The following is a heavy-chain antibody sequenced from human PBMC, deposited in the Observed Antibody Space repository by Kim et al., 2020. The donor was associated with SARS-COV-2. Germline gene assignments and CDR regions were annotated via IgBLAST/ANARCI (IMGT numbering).Heavy chain of an antibody. J-gene: IGHJ4*02. CDR1: GFTFSSYA. CDR3: ASGDYGSGETPGY. V-gene: IGHV3-30*04. D-gene: IGHD3-10*01. CDR2: ISYDGSNK. Sequence: GGSLRLSCAASGFTFSSYAMHWVRQAPGKGLEWVAVISYDGSNKYYADSVKGRFTISRDNSKNTLYLQMNSLRAEDTAVYYCASGDYGSGETPGYWGQGTLVTVSS.